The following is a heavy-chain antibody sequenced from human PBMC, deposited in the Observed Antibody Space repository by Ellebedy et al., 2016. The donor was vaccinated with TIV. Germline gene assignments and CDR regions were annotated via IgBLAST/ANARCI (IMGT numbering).Heavy chain of an antibody. CDR2: IDSAGDT. Sequence: PGGSLRLSCAASGFTFSSHDMHWVRQGTGKGLEWVSAIDSAGDTSYSGSVKGRFTISSENGKNSVYLQMNSLRAEETAVYYCARASAGLDYWGQGTLVTVSS. J-gene: IGHJ4*02. CDR1: GFTFSSHD. V-gene: IGHV3-13*01. CDR3: ARASAGLDY. D-gene: IGHD6-13*01.